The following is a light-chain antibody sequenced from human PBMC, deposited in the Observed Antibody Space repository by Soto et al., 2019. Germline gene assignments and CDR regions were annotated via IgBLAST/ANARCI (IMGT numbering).Light chain of an antibody. CDR1: QTISTW. CDR3: QQYNSYSPWT. Sequence: DIQMTQSPSTLSASVVDRVTITCRASQTISTWLAWYQQKPGRAPKLLIYKASSLESGIPSRFSGSGYGTEFTLTISSLQPDDFATYYCQQYNSYSPWTFGQGTKVDIK. V-gene: IGKV1-5*03. CDR2: KAS. J-gene: IGKJ1*01.